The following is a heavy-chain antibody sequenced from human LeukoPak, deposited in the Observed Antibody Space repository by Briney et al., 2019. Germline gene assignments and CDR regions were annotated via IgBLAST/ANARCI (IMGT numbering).Heavy chain of an antibody. J-gene: IGHJ4*02. D-gene: IGHD6-13*01. CDR3: ARDQVSIAGTGIDY. Sequence: PGGSLRLSCAASGFTFSSYSMNWVRQAPGKGLEWVSSISRTGSNIYYADSVKGRFTISRDNAKNSLFLQMNSLRAEDTAVYYCARDQVSIAGTGIDYWGQGTLVTVSS. CDR1: GFTFSSYS. V-gene: IGHV3-21*01. CDR2: ISRTGSNI.